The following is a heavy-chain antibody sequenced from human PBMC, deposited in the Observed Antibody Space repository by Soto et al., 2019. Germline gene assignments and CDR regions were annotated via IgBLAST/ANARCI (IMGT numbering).Heavy chain of an antibody. CDR3: APHGTCPYYYSGLDL. J-gene: IGHJ6*02. CDR1: GYTFTTSG. CDR2: ISTYNGDT. Sequence: QVQLVQSGPEVKKPGASVKVSCEASGYTFTTSGISWVRQAPGQGLEWMGRISTYNGDTNSAQKLQGRVTMTADTPXXTVSMELLSLKSADPAVYYCAPHGTCPYYYSGLDLWAQATTVTVSS. V-gene: IGHV1-18*01.